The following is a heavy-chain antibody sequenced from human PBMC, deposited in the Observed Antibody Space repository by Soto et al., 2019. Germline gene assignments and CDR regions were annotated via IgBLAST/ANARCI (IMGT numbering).Heavy chain of an antibody. V-gene: IGHV1-18*01. CDR2: ISAYNGNT. CDR1: GYTFTSYG. D-gene: IGHD3-3*01. Sequence: ASVKVSCKASGYTFTSYGISWVRQAPGQGLEWMGWISAYNGNTNYAQKLQGRVTMTTDTSTSTAYMELRSLRSDDTAVYYCARGIHDFWSGDNWFDPWGQGTLVIVS. J-gene: IGHJ5*02. CDR3: ARGIHDFWSGDNWFDP.